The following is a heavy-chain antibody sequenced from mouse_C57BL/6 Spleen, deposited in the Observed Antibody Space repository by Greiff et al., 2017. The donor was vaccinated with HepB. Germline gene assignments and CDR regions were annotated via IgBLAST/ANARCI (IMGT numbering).Heavy chain of an antibody. CDR3: ARDDAVWYFDV. CDR1: GYSITSGYY. CDR2: ISYDGSN. J-gene: IGHJ1*03. D-gene: IGHD2-3*01. Sequence: EVHLVESGPGLVKPSQSLSLTCSVTGYSITSGYYWNWIRQFPGNKLEWMGYISYDGSNNYNPSLKNRISITRDTSKNQFFLKLNSVTTEDTATYYCARDDAVWYFDVWGTGTTVTVSS. V-gene: IGHV3-6*01.